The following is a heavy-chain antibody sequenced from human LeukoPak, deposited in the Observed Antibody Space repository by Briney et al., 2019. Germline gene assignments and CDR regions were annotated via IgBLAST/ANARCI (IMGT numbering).Heavy chain of an antibody. CDR2: INHSGST. CDR3: ARRRWATPFDP. D-gene: IGHD1-26*01. V-gene: IGHV4-34*01. CDR1: GGPFSGYY. J-gene: IGHJ5*02. Sequence: SETLSLTCAVYGGPFSGYYWSWIRQPPGKGLEWIGEINHSGSTNYNPSLKSRVTISVDTSKNQFSLKLSSVTAADTAVYYCARRRWATPFDPWGQGTLVTVSS.